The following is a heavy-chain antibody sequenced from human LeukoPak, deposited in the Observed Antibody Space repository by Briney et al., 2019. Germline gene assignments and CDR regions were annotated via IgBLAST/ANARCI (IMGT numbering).Heavy chain of an antibody. D-gene: IGHD3-16*01. CDR1: GDSINSPHYY. CDR3: ARQLIQPRAFDS. Sequence: SETLSLTCNVSGDSINSPHYYWAWIRQPPGQGLEWIGSIYYSGGAYSHPSLKSRATIFVDTSNNHFSLKLRSVTAADTAVYYCARQLIQPRAFDSWGQGTLVTVSS. J-gene: IGHJ4*02. CDR2: IYYSGGA. V-gene: IGHV4-39*01.